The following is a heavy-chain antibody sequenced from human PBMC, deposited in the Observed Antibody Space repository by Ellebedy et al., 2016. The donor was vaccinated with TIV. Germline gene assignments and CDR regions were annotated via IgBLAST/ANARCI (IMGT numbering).Heavy chain of an antibody. CDR1: GFTFSSYG. Sequence: GGSLRLSXAASGFTFSSYGMHWVRQAPGKGLEWVAVISYDGSNKYYADSVKGRFTISRDNSKNTLYLQMNSLRAEDTAVYYCARGGSEFGGVIVISWIDYWGQGTLVTVSS. CDR2: ISYDGSNK. D-gene: IGHD3-16*02. J-gene: IGHJ4*02. CDR3: ARGGSEFGGVIVISWIDY. V-gene: IGHV3-30*19.